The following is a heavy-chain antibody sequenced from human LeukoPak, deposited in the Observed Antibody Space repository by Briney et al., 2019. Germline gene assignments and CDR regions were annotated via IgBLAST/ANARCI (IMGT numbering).Heavy chain of an antibody. V-gene: IGHV1-46*01. J-gene: IGHJ4*02. CDR2: IYPRDGST. CDR1: GYTFTSNY. CDR3: ARDQEGFAY. Sequence: ASVKGSCRASGYTFTSNYLPWVRQAPGQGLEWMGMIYPRDGSTSYAQKFQGRVTVTRDTSTSTVHMELSGLRSEDTAVYYCARDQEGFAYWGQGTLVTVSS.